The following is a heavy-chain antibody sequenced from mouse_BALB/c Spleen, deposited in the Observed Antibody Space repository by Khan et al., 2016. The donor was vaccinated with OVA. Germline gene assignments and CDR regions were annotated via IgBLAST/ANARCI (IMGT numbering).Heavy chain of an antibody. J-gene: IGHJ2*01. D-gene: IGHD1-2*01. CDR1: GYSITSGYG. Sequence: EVELVESGPGLVKPPQSLSLTCTVTGYSITSGYGWNWIRQFPGNKLEWMGYISYSGSTNYNPSLKSRISITRDTSKNQFFLQLNSVTTEETATYYCARTARIKYWGQGTTLTVSS. CDR2: ISYSGST. V-gene: IGHV3-2*02. CDR3: ARTARIKY.